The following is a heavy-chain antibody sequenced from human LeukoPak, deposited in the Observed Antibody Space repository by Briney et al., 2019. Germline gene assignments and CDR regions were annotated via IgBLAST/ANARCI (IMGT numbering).Heavy chain of an antibody. CDR3: ARATLAVQYYFDY. V-gene: IGHV3-11*06. CDR1: GFTFSDYY. CDR2: ISSSSTYT. Sequence: GGSLRLSCAASGFTFSDYYMSWIRQAPGKGLEWVSYISSSSTYTNYADSVKGRFTISRDNAQNSLYLQMNSLRDEDTAVYYCARATLAVQYYFDYWGQGTLVTVSS. D-gene: IGHD6-6*01. J-gene: IGHJ4*02.